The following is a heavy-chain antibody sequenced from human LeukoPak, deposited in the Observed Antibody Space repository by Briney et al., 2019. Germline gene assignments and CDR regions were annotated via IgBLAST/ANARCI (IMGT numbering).Heavy chain of an antibody. D-gene: IGHD4-17*01. V-gene: IGHV3-23*01. J-gene: IGHJ3*02. Sequence: GGSLRLSCAASGFIFSNYTLMWLRQSPGKGLEWVSAIRGSGGGTFYADSVKGRFTISRDNSKNTLYLQMNGLRAEDTAVYYCARDPNGDYIGAFDMWGRGTLVTVSS. CDR2: IRGSGGGT. CDR3: ARDPNGDYIGAFDM. CDR1: GFIFSNYT.